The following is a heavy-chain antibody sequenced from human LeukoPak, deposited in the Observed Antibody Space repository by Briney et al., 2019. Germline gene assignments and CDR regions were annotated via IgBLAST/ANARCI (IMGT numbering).Heavy chain of an antibody. CDR1: GGSISSYY. V-gene: IGHV4-34*01. CDR2: INHSGST. CDR3: ARGRIQPGDY. Sequence: SETLSLTCTVSGGSISSYYWSWIRQPPGKGLEWIGEINHSGSTNYNPSLKSRVTISVDTSKNQFSLKLSSVTAADTAVYYCARGRIQPGDYWGQGTLVTVSS. J-gene: IGHJ4*02. D-gene: IGHD5-18*01.